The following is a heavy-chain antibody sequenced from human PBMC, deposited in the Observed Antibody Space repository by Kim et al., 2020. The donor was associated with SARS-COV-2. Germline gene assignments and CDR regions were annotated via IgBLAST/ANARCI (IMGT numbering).Heavy chain of an antibody. CDR2: ISAYNGNT. CDR1: GYTFTSYG. D-gene: IGHD2-21*02. J-gene: IGHJ6*02. CDR3: ARDYGGVAYCGGDCYSPNTGGGWDYYYYGMDV. V-gene: IGHV1-18*01. Sequence: ASVKVSCKASGYTFTSYGISWVRQAPGQGLEWMGWISAYNGNTNYAQKLQGRVTMTTDTSTSTAYMELRSLRSDDTAVYYCARDYGGVAYCGGDCYSPNTGGGWDYYYYGMDVWGQGTTVTVSS.